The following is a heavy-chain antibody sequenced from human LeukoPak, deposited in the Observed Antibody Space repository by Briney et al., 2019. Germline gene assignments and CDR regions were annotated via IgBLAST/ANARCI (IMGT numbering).Heavy chain of an antibody. Sequence: TGGSLRLFCAASGFTIMNSAMSWVRQAPGKGLEWVSAISGSGGSTYYADSVKGRFTLSRDNSKNTLYLQMNSLRAEDTAVYYCAKDLQAVAGNPLLDYWGQGTLVTVSS. J-gene: IGHJ4*02. V-gene: IGHV3-23*01. CDR1: GFTIMNSA. D-gene: IGHD6-19*01. CDR3: AKDLQAVAGNPLLDY. CDR2: ISGSGGST.